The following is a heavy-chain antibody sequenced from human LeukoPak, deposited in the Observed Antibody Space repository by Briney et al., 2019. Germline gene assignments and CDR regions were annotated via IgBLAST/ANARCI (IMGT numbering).Heavy chain of an antibody. D-gene: IGHD3-3*01. Sequence: GASVKVSCKASGGPFNNYTVSWVRQAPGQGLEWMGRIIPTLGIANYAQTFQDRVTITADKSTNTVYMELSSLRSEDTAVYYCTRDYDSEDYWGQGTLVTVSS. J-gene: IGHJ4*02. CDR2: IIPTLGIA. V-gene: IGHV1-69*04. CDR1: GGPFNNYT. CDR3: TRDYDSEDY.